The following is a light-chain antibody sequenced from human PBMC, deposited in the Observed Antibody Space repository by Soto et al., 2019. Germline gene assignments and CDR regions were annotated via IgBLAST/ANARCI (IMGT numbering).Light chain of an antibody. CDR1: SGDIGGYNF. CDR2: EVS. V-gene: IGLV2-8*01. Sequence: QSALTQPPSASESPGQSVTISCTGISGDIGGYNFVSWYQQHPGKAPKLMIYEVSKRHSGVPDRFSGSKSGNTASLTVSGLQAADEAFYYCSSYAANNNFVVFGGGTKRTVL. CDR3: SSYAANNNFVV. J-gene: IGLJ2*01.